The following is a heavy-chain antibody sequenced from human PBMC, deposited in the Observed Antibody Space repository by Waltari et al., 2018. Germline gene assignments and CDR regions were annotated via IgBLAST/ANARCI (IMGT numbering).Heavy chain of an antibody. CDR2: INHSGST. Sequence: QLQLPQWGAGLLKPSETLSPTCAVYGGSFSGSYWRWTRQPPGKGLEWIGEINHSGSTNYNPSLKSRVTISVDTSKNQFSLKLSSVTAADTAVYYCARGNDFWSGYSFDYWGQGTLVTVSS. J-gene: IGHJ4*02. V-gene: IGHV4-34*01. CDR3: ARGNDFWSGYSFDY. CDR1: GGSFSGSY. D-gene: IGHD3-3*01.